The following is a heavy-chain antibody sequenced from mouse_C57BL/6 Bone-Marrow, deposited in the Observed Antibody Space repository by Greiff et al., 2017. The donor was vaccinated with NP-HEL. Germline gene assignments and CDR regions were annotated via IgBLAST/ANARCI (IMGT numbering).Heavy chain of an antibody. D-gene: IGHD1-1*01. J-gene: IGHJ1*03. CDR3: ARKRVEEGYFDV. CDR1: GYSFTSYY. Sequence: VQLVESGPELVKPGASVKISCKASGYSFTSYYIHWVKQRPGQGLEWIGWIYPGSGNTKYNEKFKGKATLTADTSSSTAYMQLSSLTSEDSAVYYCARKRVEEGYFDVWGTGTTVTVSS. CDR2: IYPGSGNT. V-gene: IGHV1-66*01.